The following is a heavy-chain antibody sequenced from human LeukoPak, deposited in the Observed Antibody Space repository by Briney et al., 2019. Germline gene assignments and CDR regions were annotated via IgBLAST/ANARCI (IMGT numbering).Heavy chain of an antibody. J-gene: IGHJ6*02. CDR1: GFTFSSYE. Sequence: GGSLRLSCAASGFTFSSYEMNWVRQAPGKGLEWVSYISSSGSTIYYADSVKGRFTISRDNAMNSLYLQMNSLRAEDTAVYYCARDLRSVVPAANGAYYYYGMDVWGQGTTVTVSS. D-gene: IGHD2-2*01. CDR3: ARDLRSVVPAANGAYYYYGMDV. V-gene: IGHV3-48*03. CDR2: ISSSGSTI.